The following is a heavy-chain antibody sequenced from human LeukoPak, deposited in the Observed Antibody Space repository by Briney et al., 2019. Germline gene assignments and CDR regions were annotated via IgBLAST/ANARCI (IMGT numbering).Heavy chain of an antibody. CDR3: ERAPTNPRITGTTPLIDY. V-gene: IGHV4-34*01. CDR1: VGSFSGYY. Sequence: SETLSLTCAVYVGSFSGYYWSWIRQPPGKGLEWIGEINHSGSTNYNPSLKSRVTISVDTSKNQFSLKLSSVTAADTAVYYCERAPTNPRITGTTPLIDYWGQGTLVTVSS. CDR2: INHSGST. D-gene: IGHD1-7*01. J-gene: IGHJ4*02.